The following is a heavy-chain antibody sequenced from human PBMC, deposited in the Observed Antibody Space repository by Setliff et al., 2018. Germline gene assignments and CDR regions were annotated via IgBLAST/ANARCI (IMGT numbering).Heavy chain of an antibody. J-gene: IGHJ6*02. CDR1: GFTFSSYA. Sequence: QPGGSLRLSCAASGFTFSSYAMSWVRQAPGKGLEWVSAISGSGGSTYYADSVKGRFTISRDNSKNTLYLQMNSLRAEDTAVYYCAVLVVVTYGMDVWGQGTTVTVSS. V-gene: IGHV3-23*01. CDR3: AVLVVVTYGMDV. CDR2: ISGSGGST. D-gene: IGHD2-2*01.